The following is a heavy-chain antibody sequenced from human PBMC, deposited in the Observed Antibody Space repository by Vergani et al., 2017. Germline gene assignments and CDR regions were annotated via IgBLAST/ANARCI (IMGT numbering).Heavy chain of an antibody. CDR1: GFTFSSYG. J-gene: IGHJ2*01. CDR2: IWYDGSNK. CDR3: ARDGPGYGSGNDWYFEL. Sequence: QVQLVESGGGVVQPGRSLRLSCAASGFTFSSYGMHWVRQAPGKGLEWVAVIWYDGSNKYYADSVKGRFTISRDNSKNTLYLQMNSLRAEDTAVYYCARDGPGYGSGNDWYFELWGRGTLVTVSS. V-gene: IGHV3-33*01. D-gene: IGHD3-10*01.